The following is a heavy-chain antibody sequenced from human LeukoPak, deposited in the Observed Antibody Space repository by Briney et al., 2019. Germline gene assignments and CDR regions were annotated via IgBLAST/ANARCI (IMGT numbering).Heavy chain of an antibody. Sequence: GGSLRLSCAASGFTFSSYSMNWVRQAPGKGLEWVSSISSSSYIYYADSVKGRFTISRDNAKNSLYLQMNSLRAEDTAVYYCARDQTMVRGVNDYWGQGTLVTVSS. CDR3: ARDQTMVRGVNDY. CDR2: ISSSSYI. D-gene: IGHD3-10*01. J-gene: IGHJ4*02. CDR1: GFTFSSYS. V-gene: IGHV3-21*01.